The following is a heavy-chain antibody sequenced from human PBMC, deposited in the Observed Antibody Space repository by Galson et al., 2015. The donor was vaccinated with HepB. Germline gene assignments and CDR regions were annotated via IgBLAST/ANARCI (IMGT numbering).Heavy chain of an antibody. V-gene: IGHV3-33*06. Sequence: SLRLSCAASGFTFRSYGMHWVRQAPGKGLEWVTSIWYDGSNKYYADSVKGRFTISRDNSNNTLYLQMSSLRAEDTAVYYCAKDGATSAWNAFDIWGQGTLVTVSS. CDR1: GFTFRSYG. D-gene: IGHD1-26*01. CDR2: IWYDGSNK. CDR3: AKDGATSAWNAFDI. J-gene: IGHJ3*02.